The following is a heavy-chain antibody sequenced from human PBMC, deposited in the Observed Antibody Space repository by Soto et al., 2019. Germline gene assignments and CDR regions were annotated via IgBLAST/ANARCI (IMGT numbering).Heavy chain of an antibody. D-gene: IGHD3-16*02. V-gene: IGHV1-8*01. J-gene: IGHJ4*02. Sequence: QVQLVQSGAEVKKPGASVKVSCKASGYTFTSYDINWVRQATGQGLEWMGWMNPNSGNTGYAQKFQGRVTMTRNTSISTAYMELASLGCEDPAGYSCARVPGDYVWGSYRPTLDYGGQGPRVTVSS. CDR3: ARVPGDYVWGSYRPTLDY. CDR1: GYTFTSYD. CDR2: MNPNSGNT.